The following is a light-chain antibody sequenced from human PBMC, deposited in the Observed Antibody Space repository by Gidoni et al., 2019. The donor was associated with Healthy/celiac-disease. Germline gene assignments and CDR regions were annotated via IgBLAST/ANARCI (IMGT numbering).Light chain of an antibody. CDR1: QGISSW. J-gene: IGKJ1*01. CDR2: AAS. Sequence: DIKMTQSPSSVSAPVGDRVTITCRASQGISSWLAWYQQKPGKAPKLLIYAASSLQSRVPSRFSSSGSRKDFTLTISSLQPEDFATYYCQQDNSFPRTFGQGTKVEIK. V-gene: IGKV1-12*01. CDR3: QQDNSFPRT.